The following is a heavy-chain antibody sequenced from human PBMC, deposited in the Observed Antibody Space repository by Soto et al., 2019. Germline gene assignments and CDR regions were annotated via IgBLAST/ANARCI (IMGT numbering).Heavy chain of an antibody. CDR1: GFTFSSYG. CDR2: IWYDGSNK. J-gene: IGHJ6*02. V-gene: IGHV3-33*01. D-gene: IGHD4-4*01. Sequence: GGSLRLSCAASGFTFSSYGMHWVRQAPGKGLEWVAVIWYDGSNKYYADSVKGRFTISRDNSKNTLYLQMNSLRAEDTAVYYCARDLDYSNPYYYYGMDVWGQGTTVTVSS. CDR3: ARDLDYSNPYYYYGMDV.